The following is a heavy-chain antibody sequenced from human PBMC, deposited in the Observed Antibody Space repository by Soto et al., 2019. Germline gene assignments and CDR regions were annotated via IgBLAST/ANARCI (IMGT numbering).Heavy chain of an antibody. CDR3: ARDLEAAGDYYYGMDV. Sequence: VASVKVSCKASGYTFTSYGTSWVRQAPGQGLEWMGWISAYNGNTNYAQKLQGRVTMTTDTSTSTAYMELRSLRSDDTAVYYCARDLEAAGDYYYGMDVWGQGTTVTVSS. D-gene: IGHD6-13*01. J-gene: IGHJ6*02. CDR2: ISAYNGNT. CDR1: GYTFTSYG. V-gene: IGHV1-18*01.